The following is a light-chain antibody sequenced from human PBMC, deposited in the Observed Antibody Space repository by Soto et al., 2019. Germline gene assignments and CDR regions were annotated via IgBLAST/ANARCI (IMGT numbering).Light chain of an antibody. CDR2: VAS. CDR3: QQYASSPIT. CDR1: QSVSSNF. J-gene: IGKJ5*01. V-gene: IGKV3-20*01. Sequence: EIVLTQSPGTLSLSPGERATLSCRASQSVSSNFLAWYQQKSGQAPRLLIYVASSRATGIPGRFSGSGSGTDFTLTISRLEPQDFEVYYCQQYASSPITFGQGTRLEIK.